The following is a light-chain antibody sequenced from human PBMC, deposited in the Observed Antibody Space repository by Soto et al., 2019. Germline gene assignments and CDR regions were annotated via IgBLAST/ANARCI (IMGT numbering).Light chain of an antibody. CDR3: QQYNNWPPWT. Sequence: EIVMTQSPATLSVSPGERATLSCRASQNIRSILAWYQQIPGQAPRLLIHGASTRATGIPARFSGSGSGTEFTLTISGLQSEDYAVYYCQQYNNWPPWTFGQGTKVEI. J-gene: IGKJ1*01. V-gene: IGKV3-15*01. CDR1: QNIRSI. CDR2: GAS.